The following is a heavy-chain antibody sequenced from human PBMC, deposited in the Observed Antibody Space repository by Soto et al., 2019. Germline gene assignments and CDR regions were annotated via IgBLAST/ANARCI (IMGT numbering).Heavy chain of an antibody. J-gene: IGHJ4*02. V-gene: IGHV1-69*02. D-gene: IGHD2-2*01. CDR3: ARAPLIGVPAAMIYVDY. CDR2: IIPILGIA. CDR1: GGTFSSYT. Sequence: QVQLVQSGAEVKKPGSSVKVSCKASGGTFSSYTISWVRQAPGQGLEWMGRIIPILGIANYAQKFQGRVTITAXXSXSXXYMELSSLRSEDTAVYYCARAPLIGVPAAMIYVDYWGQGTLVTVSS.